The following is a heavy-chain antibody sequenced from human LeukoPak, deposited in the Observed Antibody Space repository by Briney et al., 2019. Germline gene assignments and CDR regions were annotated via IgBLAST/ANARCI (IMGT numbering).Heavy chain of an antibody. J-gene: IGHJ4*02. Sequence: SQTLTLTCTVSGGSISSGDYYWSWIRQPPGKGLEWIGYNYYSGSTYYNPSLKSRVTISVDTSKNQYSLKLSSVTAADTAVYYCAREVASPGDYDYWGQGTLVTVSS. CDR1: GGSISSGDYY. CDR2: NYYSGST. V-gene: IGHV4-30-4*01. CDR3: AREVASPGDYDY. D-gene: IGHD1-14*01.